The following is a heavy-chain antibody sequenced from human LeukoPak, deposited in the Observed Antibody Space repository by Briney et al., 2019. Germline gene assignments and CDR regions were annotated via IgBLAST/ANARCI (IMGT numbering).Heavy chain of an antibody. V-gene: IGHV5-51*01. CDR2: IYPGDSDT. D-gene: IGHD3-22*01. J-gene: IGHJ4*02. CDR3: ARGYGYYYDSSGYPDY. Sequence: GESLKISCKGSGYSFTSYWIGWVRQMPGKGLGWMGIIYPGDSDTRYSLSFQGQVTISADKSISTAYLQWSSLKASDTAMYYCARGYGYYYDSSGYPDYWGQGTLVTVSS. CDR1: GYSFTSYW.